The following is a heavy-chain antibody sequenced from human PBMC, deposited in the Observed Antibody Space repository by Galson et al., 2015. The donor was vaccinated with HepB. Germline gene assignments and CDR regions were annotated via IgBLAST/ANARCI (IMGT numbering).Heavy chain of an antibody. Sequence: SLRLSCAASGFTFSSHSMNWVRQAPGKGLEWVSSITSSSSRVYYADSVKGRFTISRDNAKNSLYLQMNSLRGEDTAVYYCARESYSLVNLDAFDLWGQGTMVTVSS. V-gene: IGHV3-21*01. CDR2: ITSSSSRV. CDR1: GFTFSSHS. J-gene: IGHJ3*01. D-gene: IGHD2-8*02. CDR3: ARESYSLVNLDAFDL.